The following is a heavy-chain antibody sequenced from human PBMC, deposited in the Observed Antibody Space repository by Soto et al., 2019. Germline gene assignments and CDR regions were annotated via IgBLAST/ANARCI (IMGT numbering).Heavy chain of an antibody. CDR1: GYTFTSYG. J-gene: IGHJ6*02. V-gene: IGHV1-18*01. Sequence: QVQLVQSGAEVKKPGASVKVSCKASGYTFTSYGISWVRQAPGQGLEWMGWISAYNGNTNYAQKLQGRVTMTTDTSTSTAYMELRSLRSEDTAVYYCARVGPKADSSGYLAYYYGMDVWGQGTTVTVSS. CDR3: ARVGPKADSSGYLAYYYGMDV. D-gene: IGHD3-22*01. CDR2: ISAYNGNT.